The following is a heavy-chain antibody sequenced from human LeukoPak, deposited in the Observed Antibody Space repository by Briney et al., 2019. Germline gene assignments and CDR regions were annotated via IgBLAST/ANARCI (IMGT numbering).Heavy chain of an antibody. CDR1: GGSISTYF. Sequence: SETLSLTCTVSGGSISTYFWSWIRQPAGKGLEWIGYIYYSGSTYYNPSLKSRVTISVDTSKNQFSLKLSSVTAADTAVYYCASGGKWLVRLYYFDYWGQGTLVTVSS. CDR3: ASGGKWLVRLYYFDY. J-gene: IGHJ4*02. CDR2: IYYSGST. D-gene: IGHD6-19*01. V-gene: IGHV4-59*12.